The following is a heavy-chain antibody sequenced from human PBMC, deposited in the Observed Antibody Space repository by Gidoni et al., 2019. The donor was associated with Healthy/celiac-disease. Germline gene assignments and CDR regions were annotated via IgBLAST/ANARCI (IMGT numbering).Heavy chain of an antibody. CDR3: ARIDCWRGLYLRCDT. Sequence: QVQLQDSGPGLVKPSETLSLTCTVSGGSISRYYWSWIRQPPGKGLEWIGYIYYSGSTKYNPALKSRVTISVDTSKNQCSLKLSSGTAADTAVYYGARIDCWRGLYLRCDTWGQGTMVTVSS. CDR1: GGSISRYY. CDR2: IYYSGST. J-gene: IGHJ5*02. V-gene: IGHV4-59*01. D-gene: IGHD3-3*01.